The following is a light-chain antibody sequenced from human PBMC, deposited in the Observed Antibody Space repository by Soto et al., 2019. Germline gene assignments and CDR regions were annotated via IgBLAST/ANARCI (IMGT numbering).Light chain of an antibody. CDR1: QTISSW. Sequence: IRMTQTPSSLSASTGDRVTITCRASQTISSWLAWYQQKPGKAPKLLIFDASSLRSGVPSRFSGSGSGTEFTLTISSLQPDDFATYYCQQYDSYSWTFGQGTNVDIK. J-gene: IGKJ1*01. V-gene: IGKV1-5*01. CDR2: DAS. CDR3: QQYDSYSWT.